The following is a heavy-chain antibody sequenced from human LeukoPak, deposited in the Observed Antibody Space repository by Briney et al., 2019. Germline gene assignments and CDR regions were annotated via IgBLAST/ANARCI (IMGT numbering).Heavy chain of an antibody. V-gene: IGHV3-23*01. D-gene: IGHD2-8*01. CDR2: ISGSGGST. CDR1: GFTFSSYA. J-gene: IGHJ4*02. CDR3: ANGRNGYYNY. Sequence: PGGSLRLSCAASGFTFSSYAMSWVRQAPGNGLEWVSAISGSGGSTYYADSVKGRFTISRDNSKNTLYLQMNSLRTEDTAVYYCANGRNGYYNYWGQGTLVTVSS.